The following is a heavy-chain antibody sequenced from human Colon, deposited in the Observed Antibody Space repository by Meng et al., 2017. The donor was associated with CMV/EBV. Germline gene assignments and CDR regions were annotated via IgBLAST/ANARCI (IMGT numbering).Heavy chain of an antibody. Sequence: GESLKISCAASGFTFSSYSMHWVRQAPGKGLYWVAVISYDGSNKYYADSVKGRFTISRDNSKNTLFLQINSLRPEDTALYYCARAPYSGDHLINDYWGQGTLVTVSS. J-gene: IGHJ4*02. CDR1: GFTFSSYS. D-gene: IGHD1-26*01. V-gene: IGHV3-30-3*01. CDR2: ISYDGSNK. CDR3: ARAPYSGDHLINDY.